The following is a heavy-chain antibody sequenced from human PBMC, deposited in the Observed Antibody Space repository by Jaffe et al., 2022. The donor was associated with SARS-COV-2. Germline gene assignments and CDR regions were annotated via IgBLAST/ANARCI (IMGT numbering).Heavy chain of an antibody. D-gene: IGHD2-15*01. Sequence: QPQLQESGAGLVKPSETLSLSCSVSGGSVSSSSYYWGWIRQPPGKGLEWIGTRYYSGRSFFNPSLQSRVTISEDSSKNQFSLKVNSVTAADTAVYYCARGRRYYPGSSGDPGPFDHWGQGVLVTVSS. CDR3: ARGRRYYPGSSGDPGPFDH. CDR2: RYYSGRS. J-gene: IGHJ4*02. CDR1: GGSVSSSSYY. V-gene: IGHV4-39*01.